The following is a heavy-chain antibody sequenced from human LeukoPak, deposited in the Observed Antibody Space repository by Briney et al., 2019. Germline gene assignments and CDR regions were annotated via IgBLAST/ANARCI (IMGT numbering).Heavy chain of an antibody. D-gene: IGHD4-11*01. CDR2: ISTLNHRT. V-gene: IGHV1-18*01. CDR1: GYTFTNYG. J-gene: IGHJ5*02. Sequence: ASVKVSCKASGYTFTNYGISWVRQAPGQGLEWMGWISTLNHRTTYAQNLRGRVTMTIDISTSTAYMELRSLRSDDTAVYFCARESDDSTNGRYNWFDPWGQGTLVTVSS. CDR3: ARESDDSTNGRYNWFDP.